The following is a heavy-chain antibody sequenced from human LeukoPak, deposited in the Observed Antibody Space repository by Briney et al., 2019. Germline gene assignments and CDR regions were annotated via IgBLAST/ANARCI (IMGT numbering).Heavy chain of an antibody. CDR2: IRSNGGDT. Sequence: GGSLRLSCAASGFTFREYSMSWVRQAPGKGLEWVSNIRSNGGDTYYTDSVKGRFTISRDNSKNTLYLEMNSLRAEDTAVYYCAKGGYTTWFDPWGQGTLVTV. CDR1: GFTFREYS. V-gene: IGHV3-23*01. CDR3: AKGGYTTWFDP. J-gene: IGHJ5*02. D-gene: IGHD2-15*01.